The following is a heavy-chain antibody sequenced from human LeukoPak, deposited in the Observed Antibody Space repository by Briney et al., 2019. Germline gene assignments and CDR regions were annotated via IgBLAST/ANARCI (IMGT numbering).Heavy chain of an antibody. V-gene: IGHV4-61*01. D-gene: IGHD3-10*01. CDR3: ATQQWIGTFHY. J-gene: IGHJ4*02. CDR2: VSYTGIP. CDR1: GGSVTSTNYY. Sequence: PSETLSLTCTVSGGSVTSTNYYWSWIRQPPGEGLKWIGYVSYTGIPTYNPSLKSRVTISLDTSKSQFSLQLSSVTAADTAVYYCATQQWIGTFHYWGQGALVTVSS.